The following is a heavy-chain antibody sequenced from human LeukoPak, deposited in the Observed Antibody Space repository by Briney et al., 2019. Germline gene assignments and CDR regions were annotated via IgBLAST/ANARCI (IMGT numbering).Heavy chain of an antibody. CDR2: ISYDGSNK. Sequence: PGGSLRLSCAASGFTFSSYAMHWVRQAPGKGLEWVVVISYDGSNKYYADSVKGRFTISRDNSKNTLYLQMNSLRAEDTAVYYCARMGRRRVRGVSDYYYGMDVWGQGTTVTVSS. D-gene: IGHD3-10*01. V-gene: IGHV3-30-3*01. CDR3: ARMGRRRVRGVSDYYYGMDV. J-gene: IGHJ6*02. CDR1: GFTFSSYA.